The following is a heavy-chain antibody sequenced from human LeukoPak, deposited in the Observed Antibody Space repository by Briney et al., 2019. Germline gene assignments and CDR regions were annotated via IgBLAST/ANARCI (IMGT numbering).Heavy chain of an antibody. CDR3: ARLYYYDSSGYYFRLAYAFDI. Sequence: PSETLSLTCTVSGGSISSSSYYWGWIRQPPGKGLEWIGSIYYSGSTYYNPSLKGRVTISVDTSKNQFSLKLSSVTAADTAVCYCARLYYYDSSGYYFRLAYAFDIWGQGTMVTVSS. CDR2: IYYSGST. CDR1: GGSISSSSYY. J-gene: IGHJ3*02. D-gene: IGHD3-22*01. V-gene: IGHV4-39*07.